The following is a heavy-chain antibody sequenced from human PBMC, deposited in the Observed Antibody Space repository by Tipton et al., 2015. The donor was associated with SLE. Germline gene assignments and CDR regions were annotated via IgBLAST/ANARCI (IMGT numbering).Heavy chain of an antibody. J-gene: IGHJ4*02. CDR2: IYYSGST. D-gene: IGHD6-6*01. CDR1: GGSFSGYY. V-gene: IGHV4-59*01. CDR3: ASGYSSSSLWY. Sequence: LRLSCAVYGGSFSGYYWSWIRQPPGKGLEWIGYIYYSGSTNYNPSLKSRVTISVDTSKNQFSLKLSSVTAADTAVYYCASGYSSSSLWYWGQGTLVTVSS.